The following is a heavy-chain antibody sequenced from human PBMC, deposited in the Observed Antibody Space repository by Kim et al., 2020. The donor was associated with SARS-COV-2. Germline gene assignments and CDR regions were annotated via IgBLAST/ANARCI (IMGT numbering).Heavy chain of an antibody. J-gene: IGHJ5*02. CDR2: INSDGSST. CDR1: GFTFSSYW. Sequence: GGSLRLSCAASGFTFSSYWMHWVRQPPGKGLVWVSRINSDGSSTSYADSVRGRFTISRDNAKNTLYLQMNSLRVEDTAVYYCSRVAVPATPNWFDPWGQGTLVTVSS. V-gene: IGHV3-74*01. CDR3: SRVAVPATPNWFDP. D-gene: IGHD2-15*01.